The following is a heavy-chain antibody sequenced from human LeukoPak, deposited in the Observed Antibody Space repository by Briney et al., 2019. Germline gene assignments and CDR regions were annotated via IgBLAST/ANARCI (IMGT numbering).Heavy chain of an antibody. J-gene: IGHJ4*02. CDR1: GFTFSIYA. Sequence: PGGSLRLSCAASGFTFSIYAMNWVRQAPGKGLEWVSSISANGGETHYADSVKGRFTISRDNSKNTLYLQMNSLRAEDTAVYYCARALSAMVPDYWGQGTLLTVSS. CDR2: ISANGGET. V-gene: IGHV3-23*01. CDR3: ARALSAMVPDY. D-gene: IGHD5-18*01.